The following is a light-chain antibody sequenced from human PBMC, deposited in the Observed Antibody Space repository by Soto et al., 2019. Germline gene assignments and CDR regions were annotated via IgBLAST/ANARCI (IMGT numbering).Light chain of an antibody. V-gene: IGLV2-14*01. Sequence: QYALTQPASVSGSPVQSITISCTGTSSDVGAYNYVSWYQQHPGKAPKLMIYEVSNRPSGVSNRFSGSKSGNTAYLTISGLQAEDEADYYCSSYTRISTLVVVFGVGTKLTVL. J-gene: IGLJ2*01. CDR1: SSDVGAYNY. CDR2: EVS. CDR3: SSYTRISTLVVV.